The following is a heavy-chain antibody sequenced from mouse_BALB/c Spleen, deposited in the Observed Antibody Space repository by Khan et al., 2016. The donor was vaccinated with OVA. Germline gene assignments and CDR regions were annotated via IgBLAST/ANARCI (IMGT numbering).Heavy chain of an antibody. V-gene: IGHV1-7*01. CDR1: GYTFINYW. J-gene: IGHJ2*01. CDR2: INPSTGYT. CDR3: ARRGLRWDFDY. D-gene: IGHD1-1*01. Sequence: QMQLEESGAELAKPGASVKMSCKASGYTFINYWILWVKQRPGQGLEWIGYINPSTGYTEYNQNFKDKATLTADKSSSTAYMQLSSLNYEDSAVYYCARRGLRWDFDYWGQGTTRTVSS.